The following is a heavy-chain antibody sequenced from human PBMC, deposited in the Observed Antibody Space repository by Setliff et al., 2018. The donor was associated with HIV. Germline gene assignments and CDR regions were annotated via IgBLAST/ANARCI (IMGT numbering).Heavy chain of an antibody. J-gene: IGHJ5*02. CDR2: INHHKHT. CDR3: ARNHYYGSGKNRWFDP. CDR1: GGSFGGYY. V-gene: IGHV4-34*01. Sequence: PSETLSLTCVVYGGSFGGYYLSWIRQPPGKGLAWIGEINHHKHTNYNPYLKRRVTISVDTSKNQFSLKLTSVTAADTAVYYCARNHYYGSGKNRWFDPWGQGMLVTVSS. D-gene: IGHD3-10*01.